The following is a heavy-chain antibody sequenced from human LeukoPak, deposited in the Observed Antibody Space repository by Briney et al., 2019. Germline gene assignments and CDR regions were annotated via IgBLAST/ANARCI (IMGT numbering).Heavy chain of an antibody. Sequence: PSETLSLTCTVSGGSMKAFYWSWIRQPAGKGLEWVGRIFSRGTTNYNPSLKSRVTVSLDTSKNQFSLKLSSVTAADTAVYYCARGRYDNLTGHLARLDVWGQGTTVIVSS. V-gene: IGHV4-4*07. CDR2: IFSRGTT. D-gene: IGHD3-9*01. J-gene: IGHJ6*02. CDR1: GGSMKAFY. CDR3: ARGRYDNLTGHLARLDV.